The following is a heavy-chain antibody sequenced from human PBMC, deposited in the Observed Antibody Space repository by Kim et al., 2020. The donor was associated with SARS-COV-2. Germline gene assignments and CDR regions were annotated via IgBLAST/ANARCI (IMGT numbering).Heavy chain of an antibody. CDR1: GGSFSGYY. V-gene: IGHV4-34*01. Sequence: SETLSLTCAVYGGSFSGYYWSWIRQPPGKGLEWIGEINHSGSTNYNPSLKSRVTISVDTSKNQFSLKLSSVTAADTAVYYCARGRWFVTTNDYYYYYGMDVWGQGTTVTVSS. CDR2: INHSGST. J-gene: IGHJ6*02. CDR3: ARGRWFVTTNDYYYYYGMDV. D-gene: IGHD4-4*01.